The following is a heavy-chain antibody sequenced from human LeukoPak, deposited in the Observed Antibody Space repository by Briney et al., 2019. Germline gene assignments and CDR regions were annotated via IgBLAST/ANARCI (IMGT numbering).Heavy chain of an antibody. Sequence: ASVKVSCKASGYTFTSYGISWVRQAPGQGLEWMGWISAYNGNTNYAQKLQGRVTMTTDTSTSTAYMELRSLTSDDTAVYYCARSEFEDHYYDSSGYYYFDYWGQGTLVTVSS. CDR1: GYTFTSYG. CDR2: ISAYNGNT. J-gene: IGHJ4*02. CDR3: ARSEFEDHYYDSSGYYYFDY. D-gene: IGHD3-22*01. V-gene: IGHV1-18*01.